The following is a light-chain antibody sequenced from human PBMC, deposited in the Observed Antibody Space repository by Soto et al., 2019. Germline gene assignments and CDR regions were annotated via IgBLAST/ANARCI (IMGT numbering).Light chain of an antibody. CDR2: SAS. CDR3: QQLNEFPLT. CDR1: QGISSY. J-gene: IGKJ4*01. V-gene: IGKV1-9*01. Sequence: IRLTQSQSSLSASVGDRVAITCRASQGISSYLVWYQQKPGKAPKNLIYSASTLQSGVPSRFSGSGSGTDFTLTISSLQPEDFATYYCQQLNEFPLTFGGGTKVDIK.